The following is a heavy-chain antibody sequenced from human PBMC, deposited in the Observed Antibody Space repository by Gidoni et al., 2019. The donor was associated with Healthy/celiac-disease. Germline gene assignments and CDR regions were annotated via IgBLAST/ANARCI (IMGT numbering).Heavy chain of an antibody. Sequence: QVQLVQSGAEVKKPGSSVKVSCKASGGTFSSYTISWVRQAPGQGLEWMGRIIPILGIANYAQKFQGRVTITADKSTSTAYMELSSLRSEDTAVYYCASSQLAGTTFPHLWGQGTLVTVSS. V-gene: IGHV1-69*02. D-gene: IGHD2-15*01. CDR1: GGTFSSYT. CDR3: ASSQLAGTTFPHL. CDR2: IIPILGIA. J-gene: IGHJ4*02.